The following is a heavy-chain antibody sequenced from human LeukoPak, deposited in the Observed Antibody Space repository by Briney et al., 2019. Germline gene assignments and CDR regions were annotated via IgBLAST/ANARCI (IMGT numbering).Heavy chain of an antibody. CDR1: GGSISSGDYS. CDR2: IYHSGST. V-gene: IGHV4-30-2*01. J-gene: IGHJ4*02. D-gene: IGHD3-3*01. Sequence: PSQTLSLTCAVSGGSISSGDYSWSWIRQPPGKGLEWIGYIYHSGSTYYNPSLKSRVTISVDRSKNQFSLKLSSVTAADTAVYYCARWYDFWSGYYFDYWGQGTLVTVSS. CDR3: ARWYDFWSGYYFDY.